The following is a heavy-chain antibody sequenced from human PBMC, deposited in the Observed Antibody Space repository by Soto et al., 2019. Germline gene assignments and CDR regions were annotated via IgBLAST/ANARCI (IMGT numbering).Heavy chain of an antibody. CDR1: GFTFDDYT. V-gene: IGHV3-43*01. D-gene: IGHD1-1*01. J-gene: IGHJ4*02. Sequence: GGSLRLSCAASGFTFDDYTMHWVRQTPGKGLEWVSLISWDGDSAYYADSVRGRFTISRDNSKNSLFLQMNNVRAEDAALYSCAKGTRGNSPELDFWGQGTLVTVSS. CDR2: ISWDGDSA. CDR3: AKGTRGNSPELDF.